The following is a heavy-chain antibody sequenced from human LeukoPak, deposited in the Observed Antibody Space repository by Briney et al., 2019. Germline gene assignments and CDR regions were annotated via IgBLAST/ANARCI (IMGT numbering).Heavy chain of an antibody. Sequence: GGSLRLPCAASGFTFSSYSMNWVRQAPGKGLEWVSSISSSSSYIYYADSVKGRFTISRDNAKNSLYLQMNSLRAEDTAVYYCARENPMIVPPAYDAFDIWGQGTMVTVSS. CDR2: ISSSSSYI. CDR1: GFTFSSYS. J-gene: IGHJ3*02. CDR3: ARENPMIVPPAYDAFDI. D-gene: IGHD3-22*01. V-gene: IGHV3-21*01.